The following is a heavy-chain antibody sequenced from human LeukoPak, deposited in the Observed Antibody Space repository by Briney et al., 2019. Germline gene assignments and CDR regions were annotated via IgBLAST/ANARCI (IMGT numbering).Heavy chain of an antibody. CDR2: IKQDGSEK. Sequence: GGSLRLSCAASGFTFDDYGMSWVRQAPGKGLEWVANIKQDGSEKYYVDSVKGRFTISRDNAKNSLYLQMNSLRAEDTAVYYCARGPGDYDFWSGYLIYFDYWGQGTLVTVSS. J-gene: IGHJ4*02. V-gene: IGHV3-7*04. CDR1: GFTFDDYG. CDR3: ARGPGDYDFWSGYLIYFDY. D-gene: IGHD3-3*01.